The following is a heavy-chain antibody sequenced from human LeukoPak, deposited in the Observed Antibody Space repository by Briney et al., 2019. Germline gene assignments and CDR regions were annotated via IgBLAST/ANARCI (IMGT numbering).Heavy chain of an antibody. CDR1: GYTFTSYD. D-gene: IGHD3-22*01. V-gene: IGHV1-8*01. J-gene: IGHJ4*02. CDR3: ARRSDDYDSSAYYH. CDR2: VNPNSGNT. Sequence: ASVKVSCKTSGYTFTSYDLKGVRQATGRGLEWMGWVNPNSGNTAYARTFQGRVTLTMDPSISTAYMELSSLRSEDTAVYYCARRSDDYDSSAYYHWGQGTLVTVSS.